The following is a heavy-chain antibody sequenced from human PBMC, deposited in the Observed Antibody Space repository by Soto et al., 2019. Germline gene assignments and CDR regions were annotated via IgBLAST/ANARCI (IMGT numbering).Heavy chain of an antibody. J-gene: IGHJ4*02. CDR1: GGSIGSGGYW. CDR2: VSYTGNT. CDR3: ARGTLV. V-gene: IGHV4-31*03. D-gene: IGHD2-2*01. Sequence: QVQLQVSGPGLMQPSQTLSLTCTVSGGSIGSGGYWWSWIRQHPGRGLEWIGFVSYTGNTQYNPSLKSRVNISVDTSTKQFSLKLSSVTAADTAVYYCARGTLVWGQGTLVTVSS.